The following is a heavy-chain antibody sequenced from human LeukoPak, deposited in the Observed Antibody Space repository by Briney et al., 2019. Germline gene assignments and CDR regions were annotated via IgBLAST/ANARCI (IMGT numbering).Heavy chain of an antibody. Sequence: GASVKVSCKASGGTFSSYAISWVRQAPGQGLEWMGGIIPIFGTANYAQKFQGRVRITTDESTSTAYMELSSLRSEDTAVYYCARGGSGYYDAFDIWGQGTMVTVSS. D-gene: IGHD3-22*01. J-gene: IGHJ3*02. V-gene: IGHV1-69*05. CDR2: IIPIFGTA. CDR3: ARGGSGYYDAFDI. CDR1: GGTFSSYA.